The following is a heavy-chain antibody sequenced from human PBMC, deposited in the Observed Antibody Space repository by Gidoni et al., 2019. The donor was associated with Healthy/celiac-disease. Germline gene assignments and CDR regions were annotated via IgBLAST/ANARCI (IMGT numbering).Heavy chain of an antibody. CDR1: GFTFSSYE. J-gene: IGHJ4*02. CDR2: ISSSGSTI. V-gene: IGHV3-48*03. Sequence: EVQLVESGGGLVQPGGSRRRSCAASGFTFSSYEMNWVRQAPGKGLECVSYISSSGSTIYYADSVKGRFTISRDNAKNSLYLQMNSLRAADTAVYYCARASGSWFDYWGQGTLVTVSS. CDR3: ARASGSWFDY. D-gene: IGHD3-10*01.